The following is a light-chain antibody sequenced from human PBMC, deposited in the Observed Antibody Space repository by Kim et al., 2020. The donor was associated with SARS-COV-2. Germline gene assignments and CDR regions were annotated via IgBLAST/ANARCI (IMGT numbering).Light chain of an antibody. Sequence: SVTIYCTGTSSDIGGYNYVSWYQQHPGKVPKLMIYEVSKRPSGVPDRFSGSKSDNTASLTVSGLQAEDEADYYCSSYAGSNNFVVFGGGTQLTVL. CDR3: SSYAGSNNFVV. CDR2: EVS. V-gene: IGLV2-8*01. CDR1: SSDIGGYNY. J-gene: IGLJ2*01.